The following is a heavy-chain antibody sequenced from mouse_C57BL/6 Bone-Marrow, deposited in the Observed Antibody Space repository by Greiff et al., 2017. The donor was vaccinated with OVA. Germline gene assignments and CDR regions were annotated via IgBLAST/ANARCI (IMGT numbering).Heavy chain of an antibody. V-gene: IGHV1-55*01. J-gene: IGHJ4*01. CDR2: IYPGSGST. D-gene: IGHD1-1*01. Sequence: QVQLKQPGAELVKPGALVKMSCKASGYTFTSYWITWVKQRPGQGLEWIGDIYPGSGSTYYNEKFKSKATLTVDTSSSTAYMQLSSLTSEDSAVYYCARYGSSYPYYYAMDYWGQGTSVTVSS. CDR1: GYTFTSYW. CDR3: ARYGSSYPYYYAMDY.